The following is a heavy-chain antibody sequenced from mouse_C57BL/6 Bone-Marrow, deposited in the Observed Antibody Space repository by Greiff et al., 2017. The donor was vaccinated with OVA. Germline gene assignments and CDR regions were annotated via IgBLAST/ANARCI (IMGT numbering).Heavy chain of an antibody. J-gene: IGHJ4*01. CDR2: IYSRSGNT. V-gene: IGHV1-81*01. Sequence: QVQPQQSGAELARPGASVKLSCKASGYTFTCYGISWVKQRTGQGLEWIGEIYSRSGNTYYNEKFKGKAPLTSDKSSSTEYMELRSLTSEDSAVYFCARWDYDLYYYAMDYGGQGTSVTVSS. CDR1: GYTFTCYG. D-gene: IGHD2-4*01. CDR3: ARWDYDLYYYAMDY.